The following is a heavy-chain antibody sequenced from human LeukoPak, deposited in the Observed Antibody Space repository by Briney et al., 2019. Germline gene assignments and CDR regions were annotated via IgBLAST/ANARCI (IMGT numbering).Heavy chain of an antibody. CDR3: ARVKAPTALRFLEWFLYTFDY. D-gene: IGHD3-3*01. CDR1: GGSGGSISSSNY. CDR2: IYHSGST. V-gene: IGHV4-4*02. Sequence: PSETLSLTCAVSGGSGGSISSSNYWSWVRQPPGKGLEWIGEIYHSGSTNYNPSLKSRVTISVDKSKNQFSLKLNSVTAADTAVYYCARVKAPTALRFLEWFLYTFDYWGQGTLVTVSS. J-gene: IGHJ4*02.